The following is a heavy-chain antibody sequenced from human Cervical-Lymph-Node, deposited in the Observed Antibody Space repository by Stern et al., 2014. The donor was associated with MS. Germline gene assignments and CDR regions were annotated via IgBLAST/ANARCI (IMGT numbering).Heavy chain of an antibody. CDR1: GYNFTTYW. CDR3: ARPGHPNSHYYYGMDI. J-gene: IGHJ6*02. CDR2: IHPDDSYT. D-gene: IGHD3-10*01. Sequence: EVQLVESGAELKKPGESLKISCEGSGYNFTTYWIGWVRQMPGKGLEWMGIIHPDDSYTVYSPSFQGQVPISADKSINPASLQWSSLKPSDSAIYYCARPGHPNSHYYYGMDIWGQGTMVTVSS. V-gene: IGHV5-51*03.